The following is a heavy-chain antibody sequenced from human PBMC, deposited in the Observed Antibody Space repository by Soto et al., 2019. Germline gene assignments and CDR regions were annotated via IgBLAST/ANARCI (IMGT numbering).Heavy chain of an antibody. CDR3: ARNTMMGAPEFDI. CDR2: VYYSGTT. V-gene: IGHV4-59*08. D-gene: IGHD3-22*01. Sequence: PSETLSLTCTVSRGSFNPYYWSWIRQPPGKRLEWIGYVYYSGTTNYNPSLKSRVTISVDTSKNQFSLKLSSVTAADTSVYYCARNTMMGAPEFDIWGQGTMVT. CDR1: RGSFNPYY. J-gene: IGHJ3*02.